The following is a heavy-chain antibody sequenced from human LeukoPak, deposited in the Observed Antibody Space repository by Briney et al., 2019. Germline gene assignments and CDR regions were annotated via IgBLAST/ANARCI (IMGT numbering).Heavy chain of an antibody. CDR2: IIPIFGTA. CDR3: AGLAARPPEGMDV. CDR1: GGTFSSYA. J-gene: IGHJ6*02. D-gene: IGHD6-6*01. V-gene: IGHV1-69*13. Sequence: GASVKVSCKASGGTFSSYAISWVRQAPGQGLEWMGGIIPIFGTANYAQKFQGRVTITADESTSTAYMELSSLRSEDTAVYYCAGLAARPPEGMDVWGQGTTVTVSS.